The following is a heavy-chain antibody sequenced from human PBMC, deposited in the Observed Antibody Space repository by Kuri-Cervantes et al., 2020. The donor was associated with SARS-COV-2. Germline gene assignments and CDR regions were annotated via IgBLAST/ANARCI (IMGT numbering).Heavy chain of an antibody. Sequence: GGSLRLSCAVYGGSFSGYYWSWIRQPPGKGLEWVSSISSSSSYIYYADSVKGRFTISRDNAKNSLYLQMNSLRAEDTAVYYCARDVNIVVVPAYYYGMDVWGQGTTVTVSS. CDR1: GGSFSGYY. CDR3: ARDVNIVVVPAYYYGMDV. CDR2: ISSSSSYI. V-gene: IGHV3-21*01. J-gene: IGHJ6*02. D-gene: IGHD2-2*01.